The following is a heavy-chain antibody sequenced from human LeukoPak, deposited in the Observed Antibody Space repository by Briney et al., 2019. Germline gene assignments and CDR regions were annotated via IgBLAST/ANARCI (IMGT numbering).Heavy chain of an antibody. J-gene: IGHJ4*02. CDR3: ARGIESYGDYGY. CDR2: MYNSGST. V-gene: IGHV4-59*01. D-gene: IGHD4-17*01. CDR1: GGTISGSY. Sequence: PSETLSLTCTVSGGTISGSYWSWIRQPPGKGLEWIAYMYNSGSTNYNPSLKSRVTISIDTSKNQFSLKLSSLAAADTAIYYCARGIESYGDYGYWGQGILVTVSS.